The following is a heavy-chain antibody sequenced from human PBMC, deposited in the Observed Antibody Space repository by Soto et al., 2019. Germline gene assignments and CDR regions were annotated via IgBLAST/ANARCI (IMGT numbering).Heavy chain of an antibody. CDR1: GFTLSSYA. CDR2: ISGSGGST. J-gene: IGHJ4*02. CDR3: AKGYGLAVTHFDY. V-gene: IGHV3-23*01. Sequence: EVQLLESGGGLVQPGGSLRLSCAASGFTLSSYAMSWVRQAPGKGLEWVSAISGSGGSTYYADSVKGRFTISRDNSKNTLYLQMNSLRAEDTAVYYCAKGYGLAVTHFDYWGQGTLVTVSS. D-gene: IGHD4-17*01.